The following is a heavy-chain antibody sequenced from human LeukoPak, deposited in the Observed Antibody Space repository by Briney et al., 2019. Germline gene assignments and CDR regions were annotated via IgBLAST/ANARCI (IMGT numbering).Heavy chain of an antibody. CDR3: ARGDRVGVTTGHFDY. CDR1: GFTFSSYW. Sequence: PGGSLRLSCAASGFTFSSYWMSWVRQAPGKGLEWVANIKQDGSEKYYMDSVKGRFTISRDNAKNSLFLQMNSLRAEDTAVYYCARGDRVGVTTGHFDYWGQGTLVTVSS. J-gene: IGHJ4*02. CDR2: IKQDGSEK. D-gene: IGHD1-26*01. V-gene: IGHV3-7*03.